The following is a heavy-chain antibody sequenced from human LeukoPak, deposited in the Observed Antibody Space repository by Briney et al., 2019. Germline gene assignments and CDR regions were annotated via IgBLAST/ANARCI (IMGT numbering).Heavy chain of an antibody. J-gene: IGHJ4*02. D-gene: IGHD5-24*01. Sequence: SETLSLTCTVSGGSIGIISSSTYYWGWIRQPPGKGLEWIGNIYYSGSTYYNQSLKSRVTISVDTSKNHFSLRLSSLTAADTAVYYCETTGLGDGYNTESFDYWGRGILVTVSS. CDR2: IYYSGST. V-gene: IGHV4-39*02. CDR3: ETTGLGDGYNTESFDY. CDR1: GGSIGIISSSTYY.